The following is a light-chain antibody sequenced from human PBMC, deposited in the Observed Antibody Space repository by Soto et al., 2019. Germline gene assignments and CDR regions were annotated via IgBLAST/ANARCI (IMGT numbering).Light chain of an antibody. CDR2: LERSGNY. Sequence: QSVLTQSPSASASLGASVKLTCTLSSGHSSYAIAWHQQQPEKGPRYLMNLERSGNYNRGSGVPDRFSGSSSGADRYLTISNLRFEDEADYYCETWDSNSLVFGGGTKVTVL. J-gene: IGLJ3*02. V-gene: IGLV4-60*02. CDR1: SGHSSYA. CDR3: ETWDSNSLV.